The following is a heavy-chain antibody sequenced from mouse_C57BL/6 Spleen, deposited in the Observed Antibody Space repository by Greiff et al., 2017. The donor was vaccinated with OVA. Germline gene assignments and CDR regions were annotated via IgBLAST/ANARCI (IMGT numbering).Heavy chain of an antibody. CDR3: ARRGITTVVATWGWYIDV. CDR2: INPSNGGT. Sequence: QVQLQQPGTELVKPGASVKLSCKASGYTFTSYWMHWVKQRPGQGLEWIGNINPSNGGTNYNEKFKSKATLTVDKSSSTAYMQLSSLTSEDSAVYYGARRGITTVVATWGWYIDVWGTGTTVTVSS. J-gene: IGHJ1*03. CDR1: GYTFTSYW. V-gene: IGHV1-53*01. D-gene: IGHD1-1*01.